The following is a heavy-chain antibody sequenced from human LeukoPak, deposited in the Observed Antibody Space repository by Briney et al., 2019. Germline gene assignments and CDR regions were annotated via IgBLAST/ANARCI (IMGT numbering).Heavy chain of an antibody. J-gene: IGHJ5*02. D-gene: IGHD4-17*01. CDR1: GFTFSSYW. CDR3: ARLYGDYDEP. Sequence: GGSLRLSCAASGFTFSSYWMHWVRQAPGKGLVWVSRINTDGSSTRYADSVKGRFTISRDNVKNTLDLQMNSLRAEDTAVYYCARLYGDYDEPGGQGTLVTVS. CDR2: INTDGSST. V-gene: IGHV3-74*01.